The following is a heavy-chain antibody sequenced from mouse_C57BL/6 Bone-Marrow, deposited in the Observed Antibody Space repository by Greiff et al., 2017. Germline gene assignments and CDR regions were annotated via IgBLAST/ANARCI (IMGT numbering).Heavy chain of an antibody. D-gene: IGHD2-1*01. CDR3: ARGGNCYWYFDV. Sequence: QVQLQQPGAELVKPGASVKMSCKASGYTFTSYWITWVKQRPGQGLEWIGDIYPGSGSTNYNEKFKSKATLTVDTSSSTAYMQLSSLTSEDSAVYYCARGGNCYWYFDVWGTGTTVTVSS. J-gene: IGHJ1*03. V-gene: IGHV1-55*01. CDR2: IYPGSGST. CDR1: GYTFTSYW.